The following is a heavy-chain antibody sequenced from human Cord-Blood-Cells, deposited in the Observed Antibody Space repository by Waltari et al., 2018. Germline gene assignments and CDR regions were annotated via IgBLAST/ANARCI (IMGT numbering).Heavy chain of an antibody. V-gene: IGHV4-39*01. Sequence: QLQLQESGPGLVKPSETLSFTCTVSGGSISSSSYYWGWIRQPPGKGLEWIGSIYYSGSTYYNPSLKSRVTISVDTSKNQFSLKLSSVTAADTAVYYCARRDYYYYYMDVWGKGTTVTVSS. CDR1: GGSISSSSYY. J-gene: IGHJ6*03. CDR3: ARRDYYYYYMDV. CDR2: IYYSGST.